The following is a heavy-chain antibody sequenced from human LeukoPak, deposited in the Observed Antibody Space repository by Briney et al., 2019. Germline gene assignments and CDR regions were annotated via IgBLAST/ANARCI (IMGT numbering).Heavy chain of an antibody. Sequence: SVKVSCTASGGTFSSYAISWVRQAPGQGLEWMGGIIPIFGTANYAQKFQGRVTITTDESTSTAYMELSSLRSEDTAVYYCARSHFEYSSSSEGVFDYWGQGTLVTVSS. CDR2: IIPIFGTA. J-gene: IGHJ4*02. CDR1: GGTFSSYA. V-gene: IGHV1-69*05. D-gene: IGHD6-6*01. CDR3: ARSHFEYSSSSEGVFDY.